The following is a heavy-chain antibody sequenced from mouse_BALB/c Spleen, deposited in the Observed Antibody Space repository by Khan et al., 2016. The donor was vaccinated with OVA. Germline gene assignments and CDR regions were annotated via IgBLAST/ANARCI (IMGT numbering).Heavy chain of an antibody. D-gene: IGHD4-1*01. CDR1: GYTFTSYY. V-gene: IGHV1S56*01. Sequence: QVQLQQSGPELVKPGASVRISCKASGYTFTSYYIHWVRQRPGQGLEWIGWIYPTYVDTKYNEKFKDKATLTADKSSSAAYMQFSSLTSEDSAVDFCARSDCGTVFDYWGQGTTLTVSS. J-gene: IGHJ2*01. CDR3: ARSDCGTVFDY. CDR2: IYPTYVDT.